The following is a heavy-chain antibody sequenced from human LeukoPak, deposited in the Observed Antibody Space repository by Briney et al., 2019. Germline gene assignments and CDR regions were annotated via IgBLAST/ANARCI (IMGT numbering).Heavy chain of an antibody. J-gene: IGHJ4*02. D-gene: IGHD1-26*01. Sequence: GGSLRLSCAASGFTFSTFTMNWVRQSPGKGLEWVSSISGNSNYIYYADSLRGRFTISRDNAKNSLYLHMNSLRAEDTAVYYCAKDRKWELLVDYWGQGTLVTVSS. V-gene: IGHV3-21*01. CDR2: ISGNSNYI. CDR3: AKDRKWELLVDY. CDR1: GFTFSTFT.